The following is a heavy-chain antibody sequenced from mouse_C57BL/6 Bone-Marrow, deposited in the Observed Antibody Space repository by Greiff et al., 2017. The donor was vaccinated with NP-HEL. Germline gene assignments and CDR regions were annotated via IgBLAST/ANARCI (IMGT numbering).Heavy chain of an antibody. CDR3: ARSSAY. V-gene: IGHV1-54*01. CDR1: GYAFTNYL. Sequence: QVQLQQSGAELVRPGTSVKVSCQASGYAFTNYLIEWVKQRPGQGLEWIGVINPGSGGTNYNEKYKGKATLTADKSSIPAYMQLSSLTSEVSAVYFCARSSAYWGQGTSVTVSS. D-gene: IGHD3-1*01. CDR2: INPGSGGT. J-gene: IGHJ4*01.